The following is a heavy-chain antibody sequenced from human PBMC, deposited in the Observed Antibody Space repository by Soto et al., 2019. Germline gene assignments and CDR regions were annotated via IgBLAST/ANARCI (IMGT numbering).Heavy chain of an antibody. CDR2: ITGYGTNT. Sequence: EVQLVQSGGGLVQPGGSLRLSCAASGFAFSSYWLHWVRQAPGKGLMIVSGITGYGTNTAYAASVKGRFTISRDNAKTMFYLQMDSLKAEDTAVYYCARDVGYGTPFDYWGQGALVTVSS. J-gene: IGHJ4*02. CDR1: GFAFSSYW. V-gene: IGHV3-74*01. D-gene: IGHD2-2*03. CDR3: ARDVGYGTPFDY.